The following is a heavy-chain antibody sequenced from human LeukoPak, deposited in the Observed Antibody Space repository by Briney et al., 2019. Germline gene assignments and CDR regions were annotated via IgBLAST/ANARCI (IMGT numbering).Heavy chain of an antibody. Sequence: SQTLSLTCAISGDSVSSNSAAWNWIRQSPSRGLEWLGRTYYRSKWYNDYAVSVKSRITINPDTSKNQFSLQLNSVTPEDTAVYYCARDRFPDLGSYRYTQGDWFDPWGQGTLVTVSS. CDR2: TYYRSKWYN. V-gene: IGHV6-1*01. J-gene: IGHJ5*02. CDR3: ARDRFPDLGSYRYTQGDWFDP. D-gene: IGHD3-16*02. CDR1: GDSVSSNSAA.